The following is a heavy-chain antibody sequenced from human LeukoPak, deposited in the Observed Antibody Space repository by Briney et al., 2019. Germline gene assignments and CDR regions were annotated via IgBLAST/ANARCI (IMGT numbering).Heavy chain of an antibody. CDR1: GFTFSSYS. CDR3: ARDAAVAGNFDY. CDR2: ISSSSYI. J-gene: IGHJ4*02. Sequence: GGSLRLSCAASGFTFSSYSMNWVRQAPGKGLEWVSSISSSSYIYYADSVKGRFTISRDNAKNSLYLQMNSLRAEDTAVYYCARDAAVAGNFDYWGQGTPGHRLL. V-gene: IGHV3-21*01. D-gene: IGHD6-19*01.